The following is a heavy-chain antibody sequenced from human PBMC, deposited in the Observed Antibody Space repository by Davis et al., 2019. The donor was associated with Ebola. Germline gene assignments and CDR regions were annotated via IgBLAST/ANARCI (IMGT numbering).Heavy chain of an antibody. J-gene: IGHJ6*02. V-gene: IGHV1-18*01. D-gene: IGHD3-10*01. CDR3: AREDRDYYGSGSNYYYGMDV. CDR1: GYTFTSYG. CDR2: ISAYNGNT. Sequence: ASVKVSCKASGYTFTSYGISWVRQAPGQGLEWMGWISAYNGNTNYAQKLQGRVTMTTDTSTSTAYMELRSLRSDETAVYYCAREDRDYYGSGSNYYYGMDVWGQGTTVTVSS.